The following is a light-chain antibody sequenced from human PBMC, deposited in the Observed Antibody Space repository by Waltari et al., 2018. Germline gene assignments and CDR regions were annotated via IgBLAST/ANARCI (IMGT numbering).Light chain of an antibody. CDR1: QSVLYSSNNKNY. CDR2: WAS. J-gene: IGKJ4*01. V-gene: IGKV4-1*01. Sequence: DTVMTQSPDSLAVSLGERPTINCTSSQSVLYSSNNKNYLAWYQQKPGHPPKLLIYWASTRESGVPYRFSGSGSGTDFTLTISSLQAEDVAVYYCQQYYSTLLTFGGGTKVEIK. CDR3: QQYYSTLLT.